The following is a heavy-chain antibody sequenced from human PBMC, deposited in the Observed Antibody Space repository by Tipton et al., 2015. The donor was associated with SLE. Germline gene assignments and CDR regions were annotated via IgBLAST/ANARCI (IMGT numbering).Heavy chain of an antibody. CDR3: ARAATFTYYDFWSGYHDAFDI. J-gene: IGHJ3*02. D-gene: IGHD3-3*01. CDR2: MNPNSGNT. Sequence: QSGPEVKKPGSSVKVSCKASGYTFTSYDINWVRQATGQGLEWMGWMNPNSGNTGYAQKFQGRVTMTRNTSISTAYMELSSLRSEDTAVYYCARAATFTYYDFWSGYHDAFDIWGQGTMVTVSS. CDR1: GYTFTSYD. V-gene: IGHV1-8*01.